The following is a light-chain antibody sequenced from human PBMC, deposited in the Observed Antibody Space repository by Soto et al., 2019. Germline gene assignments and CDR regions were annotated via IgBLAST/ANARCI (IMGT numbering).Light chain of an antibody. J-gene: IGLJ1*01. V-gene: IGLV1-47*02. Sequence: VLTQPPSASGTPGHSVTISCSGSSSNIGSNYVYWYQQLPGTAPKLLIYSNNQRPSGVPDRFSGSKSGTSASLAISGLRSEDEADYYCAAWDDSLSGYVFGTGTKVTVL. CDR2: SNN. CDR1: SSNIGSNY. CDR3: AAWDDSLSGYV.